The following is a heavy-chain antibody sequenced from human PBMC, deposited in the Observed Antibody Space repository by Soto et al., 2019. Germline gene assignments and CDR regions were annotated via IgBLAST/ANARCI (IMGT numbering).Heavy chain of an antibody. CDR2: IYPGDSDT. D-gene: IGHD3-3*01. CDR3: ARGAAGYYDFWSGYYDDYYYGMDV. V-gene: IGHV5-51*01. Sequence: GESLKISCKGSGYSFTSYWIGWVRQMPGKGLEWMGIIYPGDSDTRYSPSFQGQVTISADKSISTAYLQWSSLKASDTAMYYCARGAAGYYDFWSGYYDDYYYGMDVWGQGTTVTVSS. J-gene: IGHJ6*02. CDR1: GYSFTSYW.